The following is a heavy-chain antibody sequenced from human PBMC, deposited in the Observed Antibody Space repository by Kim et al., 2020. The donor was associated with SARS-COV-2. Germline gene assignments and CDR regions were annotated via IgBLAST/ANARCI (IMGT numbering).Heavy chain of an antibody. CDR3: STYDY. CDR2: DPEDGET. Sequence: DPEDGETIYAQKFQGRVTVTEDTSTDTAYMELSSLRSEDTAVYYCSTYDYWGQGTLVTVSS. J-gene: IGHJ4*02. V-gene: IGHV1-24*01.